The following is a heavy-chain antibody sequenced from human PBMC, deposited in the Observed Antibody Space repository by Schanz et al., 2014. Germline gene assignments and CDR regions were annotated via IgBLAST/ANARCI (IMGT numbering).Heavy chain of an antibody. D-gene: IGHD3-22*01. CDR3: ARKMKVGVYGGKGHNSLDI. Sequence: EVQLLESGGGLVQPGGSLRLSCAASGSTFSSHWMHWVRQDPGKGLVWVARINSVGSNTDYADSVTGRFTISRDNAKNALYLQMNSLRAEDTAVYYCARKMKVGVYGGKGHNSLDIWGQGTMVTVSS. J-gene: IGHJ3*02. CDR2: INSVGSNT. CDR1: GSTFSSHW. V-gene: IGHV3-74*02.